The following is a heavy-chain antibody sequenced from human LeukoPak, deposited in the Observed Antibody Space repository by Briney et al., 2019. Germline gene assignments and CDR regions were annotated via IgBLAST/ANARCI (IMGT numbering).Heavy chain of an antibody. V-gene: IGHV4-59*01. CDR2: IYYSGST. Sequence: SETLSLTCTVSGCSISSYYWSWIRQPPGKGLEWIGYIYYSGSTNYNPSLKSRCTISVDTSKDHFALKLSSVTAADTAVYYWARDVGYSYDFDYYYMDVWGKGTTVTVSS. J-gene: IGHJ6*03. D-gene: IGHD5-18*01. CDR3: ARDVGYSYDFDYYYMDV. CDR1: GCSISSYY.